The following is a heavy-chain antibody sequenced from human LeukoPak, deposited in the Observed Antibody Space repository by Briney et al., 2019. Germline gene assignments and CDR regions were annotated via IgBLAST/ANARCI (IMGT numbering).Heavy chain of an antibody. J-gene: IGHJ4*02. CDR3: AKDVPAAYFDY. CDR2: IRYDESTK. V-gene: IGHV3-30*02. Sequence: GGSLRLSCAASGFTFSSYAMSWVRQAPGKGLEWVALIRYDESTKFYADSVKGRFTISRDNSKTTLYLQMNSLRAEGTAVYYCAKDVPAAYFDYWGQGTLVTVSS. CDR1: GFTFSSYA. D-gene: IGHD2-2*01.